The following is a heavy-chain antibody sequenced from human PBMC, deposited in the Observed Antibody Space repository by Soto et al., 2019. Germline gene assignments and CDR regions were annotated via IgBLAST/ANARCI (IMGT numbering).Heavy chain of an antibody. CDR2: TKNEANSYTI. V-gene: IGHV3-72*01. Sequence: EVQLVEAGGGLVQPGGSLRLSCAPSGFIFSDHYMDWVRQAPGKGLEWVGRTKNEANSYTIEYAASVKGRFTISRDDSKNSLYLQMDSLKTEDTSVYYCVAYISGYIHWGQGTLVTVSS. J-gene: IGHJ4*02. D-gene: IGHD5-12*01. CDR3: VAYISGYIH. CDR1: GFIFSDHY.